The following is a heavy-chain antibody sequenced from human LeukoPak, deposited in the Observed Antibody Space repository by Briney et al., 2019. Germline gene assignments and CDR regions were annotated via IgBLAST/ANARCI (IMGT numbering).Heavy chain of an antibody. CDR1: GFTFSSYG. CDR3: AKFISARDYGHFSGRLFDY. Sequence: GASLRLSCAASGFTFSSYGMSWVRQAPGKGLEWVSGISGGGDSTYYADSVKGRFTLSRDNPKNTLYLQMNSLTAEDTAVYYCAKFISARDYGHFSGRLFDYWGQGTLVTVSS. D-gene: IGHD4/OR15-4a*01. CDR2: ISGGGDST. J-gene: IGHJ4*02. V-gene: IGHV3-23*01.